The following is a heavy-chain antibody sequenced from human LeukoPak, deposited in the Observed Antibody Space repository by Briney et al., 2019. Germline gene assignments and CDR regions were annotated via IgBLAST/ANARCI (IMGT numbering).Heavy chain of an antibody. V-gene: IGHV3-7*01. J-gene: IGHJ6*02. CDR1: GFTFSSYW. D-gene: IGHD2-15*01. CDR3: ARVTTPYYYYYGMDV. Sequence: GGSLRLSCAASGFTFSSYWMNWVRQAPGKGLEWVANIKQDGSEKYYVDSVKGRFTISRDNAKNSLYLQMNGLRAEDTAVYYCARVTTPYYYYYGMDVWGQGTTVTVSS. CDR2: IKQDGSEK.